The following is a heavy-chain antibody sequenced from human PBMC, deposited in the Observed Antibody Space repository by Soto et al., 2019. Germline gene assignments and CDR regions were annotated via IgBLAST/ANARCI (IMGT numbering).Heavy chain of an antibody. J-gene: IGHJ4*02. D-gene: IGHD2-15*01. CDR1: GGSINSGDSY. V-gene: IGHV4-31*03. Sequence: QVQLQESGPGLVRPSQTLSLTCTVSGGSINSGDSYWNWIRQHPEKGLEWIGYINYRGSTFYNPSLKSRIIISVDTSKNPFSLKLSSVTAADTAVYYCARGAPRVAPYWGQGTLVTVSS. CDR2: INYRGST. CDR3: ARGAPRVAPY.